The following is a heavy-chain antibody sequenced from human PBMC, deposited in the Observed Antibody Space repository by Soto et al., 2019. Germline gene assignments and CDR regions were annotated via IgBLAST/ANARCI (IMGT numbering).Heavy chain of an antibody. CDR2: ISGSGGNT. D-gene: IGHD2-21*01. CDR3: ANLIVRFYGMDV. CDR1: GFTFSSYA. J-gene: IGHJ6*02. Sequence: GGSLRLSCAASGFTFSSYAMSWVRQAPGKGLEWVSAISGSGGNTYYADSVKGRFTVSRDNSKNTLYLQMNSLRAEDTAVYYCANLIVRFYGMDVWGQGTTVTVSS. V-gene: IGHV3-23*01.